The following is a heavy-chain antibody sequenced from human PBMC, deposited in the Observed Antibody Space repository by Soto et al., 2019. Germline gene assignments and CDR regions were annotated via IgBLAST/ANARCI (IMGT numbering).Heavy chain of an antibody. CDR3: ALWGFRDGNNSKYNYSGMDV. CDR1: GGTFNRYT. D-gene: IGHD1-1*01. Sequence: VQLVQSGAEVKKPGSSVKLSCKASGGTFNRYTISWVRQAPGQGLEWMGGIIPIFGTANYAQKVQGRVASIADESTSAAYMELRSLRSEDTAVYYCALWGFRDGNNSKYNYSGMDVWGQGTTVTVSS. CDR2: IIPIFGTA. V-gene: IGHV1-69*01. J-gene: IGHJ6*02.